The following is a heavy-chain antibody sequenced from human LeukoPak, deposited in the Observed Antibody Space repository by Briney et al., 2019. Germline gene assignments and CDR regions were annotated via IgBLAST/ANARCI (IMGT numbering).Heavy chain of an antibody. CDR3: ARMRGYCSSTSCYSGNWFDP. D-gene: IGHD2-2*01. V-gene: IGHV4-34*01. CDR1: GGSFSGYY. Sequence: PSETLSLTCAVYGGSFSGYYWSWIRQPPGKGLEWIGEINHSESTNYNPSLKSRVTISVDTSKNQFSLKLSSVTAADTAVYYCARMRGYCSSTSCYSGNWFDPWGQGTLVTVSS. J-gene: IGHJ5*02. CDR2: INHSEST.